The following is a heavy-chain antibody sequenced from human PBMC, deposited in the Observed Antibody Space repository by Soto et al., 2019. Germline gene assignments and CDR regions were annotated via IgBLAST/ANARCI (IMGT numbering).Heavy chain of an antibody. Sequence: EVQELESGGGLVQPGESLRLSCAASGFTFSNYAVSWVRQAPGRGLEWVASISDKGGSTKYADSVNGRFTISRANSINTLFLDMDSLRADDTAVYYCARLPYSYVSLYFFDFWGQGTLVTVSS. J-gene: IGHJ4*02. V-gene: IGHV3-23*01. CDR2: ISDKGGST. CDR3: ARLPYSYVSLYFFDF. CDR1: GFTFSNYA. D-gene: IGHD5-18*01.